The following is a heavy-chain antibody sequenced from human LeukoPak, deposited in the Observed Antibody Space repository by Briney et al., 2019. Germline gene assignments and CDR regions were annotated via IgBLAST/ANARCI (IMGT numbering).Heavy chain of an antibody. CDR1: GGSFSGYY. CDR2: INHSGST. V-gene: IGHV4-34*01. CDR3: ARGGLRGGYSYGCDYYYYMDV. Sequence: KPSETLSLTCAVYGGSFSGYYWSWIRQPPGKGLEWIGEINHSGSTNYNPSLKSRVTISVDTSKNQFSLKLSSVTAADTAVYYCARGGLRGGYSYGCDYYYYMDVWGKGTTVTVSS. J-gene: IGHJ6*03. D-gene: IGHD5-18*01.